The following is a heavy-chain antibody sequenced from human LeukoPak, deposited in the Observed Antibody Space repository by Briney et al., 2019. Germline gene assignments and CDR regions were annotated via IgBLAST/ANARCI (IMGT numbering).Heavy chain of an antibody. J-gene: IGHJ4*02. Sequence: PGGSLRLSCAASGFTFSSYAMSWVRQAPGKGLEWVSAISGSGGSTYYADSVKGRFTISRDNSKNTLYLQMNSLRAEDTAVYYCAKDRYCSGGSCYRGLRYWGQGTLLTVSS. CDR3: AKDRYCSGGSCYRGLRY. D-gene: IGHD2-15*01. CDR2: ISGSGGST. V-gene: IGHV3-23*01. CDR1: GFTFSSYA.